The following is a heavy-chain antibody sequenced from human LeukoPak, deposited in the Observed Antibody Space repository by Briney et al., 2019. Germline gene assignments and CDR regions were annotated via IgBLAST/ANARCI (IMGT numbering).Heavy chain of an antibody. J-gene: IGHJ3*02. V-gene: IGHV1-69*06. CDR3: ARDCDTGGYYHGGYAFDI. CDR2: IIPIFGTA. Sequence: GASVKVSCKASGGTFSSYAISWVRQAPGQGLEWMGGIIPIFGTANYAQKFQGRVTITADKSTSTAYMELSSLRSEDTAVYYCARDCDTGGYYHGGYAFDIWGQGTMVTVSS. D-gene: IGHD3-22*01. CDR1: GGTFSSYA.